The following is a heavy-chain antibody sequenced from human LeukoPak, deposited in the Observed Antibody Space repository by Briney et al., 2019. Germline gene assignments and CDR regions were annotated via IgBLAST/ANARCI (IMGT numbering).Heavy chain of an antibody. CDR2: IRYDGSNK. D-gene: IGHD1-26*01. V-gene: IGHV3-30*02. Sequence: GGSLRLSCAAPGFTFSSYGMHWVRRAPGKGLEWVAFIRYDGSNKYYADSAKGRFTISRDNSKNTLYLKMNSLRTEDSAVYYCAKREGGSPNWFDPWGQGTLVTVSS. CDR1: GFTFSSYG. CDR3: AKREGGSPNWFDP. J-gene: IGHJ5*02.